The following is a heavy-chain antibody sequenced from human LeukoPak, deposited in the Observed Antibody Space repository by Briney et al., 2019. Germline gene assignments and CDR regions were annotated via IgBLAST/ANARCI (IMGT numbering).Heavy chain of an antibody. CDR1: GGSCSGYY. D-gene: IGHD2-2*01. V-gene: IGHV4-34*01. J-gene: IGHJ4*02. Sequence: PSETLSLTCAVYGGSCSGYYWSWIRQPPGKGLEWIVEINHSGSTNYNPSLKSRVTISVDTSKNQFSLKLSSVTAAEAAVYYCARDVGEYCSSTSCKYYFDYWGQGTLVTVSS. CDR3: ARDVGEYCSSTSCKYYFDY. CDR2: INHSGST.